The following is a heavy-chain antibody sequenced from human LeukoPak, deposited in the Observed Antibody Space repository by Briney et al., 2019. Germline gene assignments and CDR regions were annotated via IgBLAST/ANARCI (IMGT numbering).Heavy chain of an antibody. D-gene: IGHD3-22*01. CDR2: INSDGSST. J-gene: IGHJ3*02. V-gene: IGHV3-74*01. CDR3: AKDLGGYYYLGAFDI. Sequence: GGSLRLSCAASGFTFSSYWMHWVRQAPGKGLVWVSRINSDGSSTSYADSVKGRFTISRDNAKNTLYLQMNSLRAEDMALYYCAKDLGGYYYLGAFDIWGQGTMVTVSS. CDR1: GFTFSSYW.